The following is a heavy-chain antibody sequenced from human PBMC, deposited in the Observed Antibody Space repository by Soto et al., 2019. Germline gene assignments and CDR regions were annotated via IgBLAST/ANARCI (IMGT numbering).Heavy chain of an antibody. V-gene: IGHV4-59*08. J-gene: IGHJ3*02. CDR2: IYYSGST. D-gene: IGHD2-15*01. Sequence: QVQLQESGPGLVKPSETLSLTCTVSGGSISSYYWSWIRQPPGKGLEWIGYIYYSGSTNYNPSLKSRVTISVDTSKNQFSLKLSSVTAADTAVYYCARHVYCSGGSCYRAFDIWGQGTMVTVSS. CDR3: ARHVYCSGGSCYRAFDI. CDR1: GGSISSYY.